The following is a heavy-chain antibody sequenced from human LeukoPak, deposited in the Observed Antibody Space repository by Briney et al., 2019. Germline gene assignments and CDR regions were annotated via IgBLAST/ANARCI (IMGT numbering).Heavy chain of an antibody. CDR3: ARLHDSSASYFDY. D-gene: IGHD3-22*01. J-gene: IGHJ4*02. CDR2: IHPGDSDT. CDR1: GYSFTSYW. V-gene: IGHV5-51*01. Sequence: GESLKISCKGSGYSFTSYWIGWVRQMPGKGLEWMGIIHPGDSDTSYSPSFQGQVTISVDKSISIAYLQWSSLKASDTAMYYCARLHDSSASYFDYWGQGTLVTVSS.